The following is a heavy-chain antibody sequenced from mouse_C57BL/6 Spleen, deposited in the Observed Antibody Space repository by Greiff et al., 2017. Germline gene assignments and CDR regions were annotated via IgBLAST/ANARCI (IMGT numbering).Heavy chain of an antibody. Sequence: QVQLQQSGAELVRPGTSVKVSCKASGYAFTNYLIEWVKQRPGQGLEWIGVINPGSGGTNYNEKFKGKATLTADKSSSTAYMQLSSLTSEDSAVYFCARDYYGPGAYWGQGTLVTVSA. CDR1: GYAFTNYL. D-gene: IGHD1-1*01. CDR3: ARDYYGPGAY. J-gene: IGHJ3*01. V-gene: IGHV1-54*01. CDR2: INPGSGGT.